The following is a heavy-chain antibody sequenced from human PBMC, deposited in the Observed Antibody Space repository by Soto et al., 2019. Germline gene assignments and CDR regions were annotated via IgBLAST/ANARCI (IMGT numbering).Heavy chain of an antibody. CDR1: GFTFSSYS. CDR3: ASKDDYGDYGPFDY. J-gene: IGHJ4*02. CDR2: ISSSSSYI. Sequence: ESGGGLVKPGGSLRLSCAASGFTFSSYSMNWVRQAPGKGLEWVSSISSSSSYIYYADSVKGRFTISRDNAKNSLYLQMNSLRAEDTAVYYCASKDDYGDYGPFDYWGQGTLVTVSS. D-gene: IGHD4-17*01. V-gene: IGHV3-21*01.